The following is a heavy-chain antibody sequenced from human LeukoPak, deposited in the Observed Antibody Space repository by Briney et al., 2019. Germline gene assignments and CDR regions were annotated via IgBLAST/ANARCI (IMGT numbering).Heavy chain of an antibody. D-gene: IGHD3-10*01. CDR2: INPNSGGT. J-gene: IGHJ1*01. Sequence: ASVKVSCKASGYTFTGYYMHWVRQAPGQGLEWMGWINPNSGGTNYAQKFQGRVTMTRDTSISTAYMELSRLRSDDTAVYYCARLSQISDYYGSAEYFQHWGQGTLVTVSS. V-gene: IGHV1-2*02. CDR3: ARLSQISDYYGSAEYFQH. CDR1: GYTFTGYY.